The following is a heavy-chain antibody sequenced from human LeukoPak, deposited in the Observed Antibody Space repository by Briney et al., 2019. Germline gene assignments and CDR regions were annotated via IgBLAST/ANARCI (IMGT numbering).Heavy chain of an antibody. J-gene: IGHJ4*02. D-gene: IGHD1-26*01. CDR2: ISSSSDTK. CDR3: AREGNSGSYIGY. Sequence: GGSLRLSCAASGFSFSDYAMNWVRQAPGKGLEWVSFISSSSDTKYYADSVKGRFTISRDNAKNSLHLQMNSLRDEDTALYYCAREGNSGSYIGYWGQGTLVTVSS. V-gene: IGHV3-48*02. CDR1: GFSFSDYA.